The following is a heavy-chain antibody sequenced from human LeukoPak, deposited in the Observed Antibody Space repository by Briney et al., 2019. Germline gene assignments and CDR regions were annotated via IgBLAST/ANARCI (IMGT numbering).Heavy chain of an antibody. CDR2: ISGNGAST. D-gene: IGHD1-1*01. V-gene: IGHV3-23*01. Sequence: QPGGSLRLSCAASGFTFSSYAMSWVRQAPGKGLEWVSAISGNGASTYYADSVKGRFTISRDDSKNTLYLQMNSLRAEDTAVYYCAREGSFGTVDYWGQGTLVTVSS. CDR3: AREGSFGTVDY. J-gene: IGHJ4*02. CDR1: GFTFSSYA.